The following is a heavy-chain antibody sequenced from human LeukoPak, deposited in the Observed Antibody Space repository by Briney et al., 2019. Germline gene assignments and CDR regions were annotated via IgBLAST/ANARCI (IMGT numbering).Heavy chain of an antibody. Sequence: GASVKVSCKASGGTFSSYAISWVRQAPGQGLEWMGGIIPIFGTANYAQKFQGRVTITADESTSTAYMELSSLRSEDTAVYYCAREVVGATSWFDPWGQGTLVTVSS. CDR3: AREVVGATSWFDP. V-gene: IGHV1-69*13. CDR2: IIPIFGTA. D-gene: IGHD1-26*01. CDR1: GGTFSSYA. J-gene: IGHJ5*02.